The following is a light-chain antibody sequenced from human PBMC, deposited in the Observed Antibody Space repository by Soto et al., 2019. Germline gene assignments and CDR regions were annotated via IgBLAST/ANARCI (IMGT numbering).Light chain of an antibody. V-gene: IGKV1-5*03. J-gene: IGKJ1*01. Sequence: DIQVTQSPSALSASVGDIVTITCRASQSVDNWLAWYQRRPGKAPKLLIYMASTLEVGVPSRFSGSASGTEFTLTISSLQPDDSATYYCQQYKTYSPTFGQGTKVEI. CDR3: QQYKTYSPT. CDR1: QSVDNW. CDR2: MAS.